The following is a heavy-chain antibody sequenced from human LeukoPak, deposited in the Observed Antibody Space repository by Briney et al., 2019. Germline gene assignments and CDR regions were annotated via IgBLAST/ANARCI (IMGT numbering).Heavy chain of an antibody. J-gene: IGHJ6*03. Sequence: PSQTLSLTCTVSGGPISSGSYYWSWIRQPPGKGLEWIGYIYYSGSTNYNPSLKSRVTISVDTSKNQFSLKLSSVTAADTAVYYCARGGYSYGYGSYYYYYMDVWGKGTTVTVSS. CDR1: GGPISSGSYY. D-gene: IGHD5-18*01. V-gene: IGHV4-61*01. CDR2: IYYSGST. CDR3: ARGGYSYGYGSYYYYYMDV.